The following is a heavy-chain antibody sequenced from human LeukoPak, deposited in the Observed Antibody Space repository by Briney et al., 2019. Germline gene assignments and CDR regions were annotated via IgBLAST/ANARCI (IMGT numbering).Heavy chain of an antibody. CDR2: ISSSSSTI. Sequence: GGSLRLSCAASGFTFSSYSMNWVRQARGKGLEWVSYISSSSSTIYYADSVKGRFTISRDNAKNSLYLQMNSLRAEDTAVYYCARGNFPLTYYYDRRAAFDIWGQGTMVTVSS. D-gene: IGHD3-22*01. CDR1: GFTFSSYS. J-gene: IGHJ3*02. CDR3: ARGNFPLTYYYDRRAAFDI. V-gene: IGHV3-48*01.